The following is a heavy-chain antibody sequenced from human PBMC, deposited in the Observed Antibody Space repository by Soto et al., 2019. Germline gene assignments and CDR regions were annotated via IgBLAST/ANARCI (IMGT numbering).Heavy chain of an antibody. D-gene: IGHD6-19*01. CDR1: GYTFTSYY. V-gene: IGHV1-46*03. CDR3: ARDTPGIAVAGILGLAFDI. J-gene: IGHJ3*02. CDR2: INPSGGST. Sequence: ASVKVSCKASGYTFTSYYMHWVRQAPGQGLEWMGIINPSGGSTSYAQKFQGRVTMTRDTSTSTVYMELSSLRSEDTAVYYCARDTPGIAVAGILGLAFDIWGQGTMVTVSS.